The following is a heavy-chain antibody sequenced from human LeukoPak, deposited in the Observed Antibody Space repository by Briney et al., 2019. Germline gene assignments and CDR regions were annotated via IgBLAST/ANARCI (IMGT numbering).Heavy chain of an antibody. CDR3: ARYIAAAGTLYYYGMDV. CDR1: GGTFSSYA. CDR2: IIPIFGTA. V-gene: IGHV1-69*13. Sequence: SVTVSFTASGGTFSSYAISWVRQAPGQGLEWMGGIIPIFGTANYAQKFQGRVAITADESTSTAYMELSSLRSEDTAVYYCARYIAAAGTLYYYGMDVWGQGTTVTVSS. J-gene: IGHJ6*02. D-gene: IGHD6-13*01.